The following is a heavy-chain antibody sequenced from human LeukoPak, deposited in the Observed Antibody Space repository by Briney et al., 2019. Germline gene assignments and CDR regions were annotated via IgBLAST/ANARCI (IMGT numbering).Heavy chain of an antibody. CDR2: IYQSGST. D-gene: IGHD3-22*01. V-gene: IGHV4-34*01. Sequence: SETLSLTCAVYGGSFSGYYWSWIRQPPGKGLEWIGYIYQSGSTYYNPSLKSRVTISADRSKKQFSLKVSSVTAADTAVYYCARGSYYYNFDYWGQGTLVTVSS. CDR1: GGSFSGYY. CDR3: ARGSYYYNFDY. J-gene: IGHJ4*02.